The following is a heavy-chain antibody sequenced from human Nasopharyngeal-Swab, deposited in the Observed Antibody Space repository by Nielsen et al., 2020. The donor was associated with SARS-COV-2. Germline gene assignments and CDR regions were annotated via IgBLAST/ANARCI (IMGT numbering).Heavy chain of an antibody. D-gene: IGHD4-17*01. CDR2: IYYSGST. V-gene: IGHV4-59*01. Sequence: WIRPPPATGLEWIGYIYYSGSTNYNPSLRSRVTISVDTSKNQFSLKLSSVTAADTAVYYCAREVDDYGDYPGSLVFDYWGQGTLGTVSS. CDR3: AREVDDYGDYPGSLVFDY. J-gene: IGHJ4*02.